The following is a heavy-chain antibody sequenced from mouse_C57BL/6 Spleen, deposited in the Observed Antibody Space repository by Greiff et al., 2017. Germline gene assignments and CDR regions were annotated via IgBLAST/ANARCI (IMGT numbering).Heavy chain of an antibody. CDR1: GFTFSSYG. D-gene: IGHD6-1*01. J-gene: IGHJ2*01. CDR3: ARPSKEDYFDY. Sequence: EVMLVESGGDLVKPGGSLKLSCAASGFTFSSYGMSWVRQTPDKRLEWVATISSGGSYTYYPDSVKGRFTISRDNAKNTLYLQMSSLKSEDTAMYYCARPSKEDYFDYWGQGTTLTVSS. V-gene: IGHV5-6*01. CDR2: ISSGGSYT.